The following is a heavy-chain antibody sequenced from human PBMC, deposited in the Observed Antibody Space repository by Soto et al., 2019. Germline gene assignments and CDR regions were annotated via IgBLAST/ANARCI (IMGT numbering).Heavy chain of an antibody. J-gene: IGHJ4*02. Sequence: PSETLSLTCAVSGGSIISADSYWFWIRKHPGKGLEWIGYIAYSGDTYYNPSLKSRVTISGDTSKNQFSLKVSSVTAADTAVYYCARGTSWQLPFDYWGQGTLVTVS. CDR2: IAYSGDT. CDR1: GGSIISADSY. D-gene: IGHD6-13*01. CDR3: ARGTSWQLPFDY. V-gene: IGHV4-61*08.